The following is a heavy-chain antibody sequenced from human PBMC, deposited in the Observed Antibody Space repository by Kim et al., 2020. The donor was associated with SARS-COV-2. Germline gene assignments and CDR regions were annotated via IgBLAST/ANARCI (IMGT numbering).Heavy chain of an antibody. CDR3: ARPTTGYSSGWYFDY. J-gene: IGHJ4*02. D-gene: IGHD6-19*01. V-gene: IGHV1-3*01. Sequence: QKFQGRVTSTRDTAARTAYMELSSLRSEDTAVYYCARPTTGYSSGWYFDYWGQGTLVTVSS.